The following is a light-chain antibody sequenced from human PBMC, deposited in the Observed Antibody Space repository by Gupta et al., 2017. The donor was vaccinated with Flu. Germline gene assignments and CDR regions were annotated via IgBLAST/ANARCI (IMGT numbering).Light chain of an antibody. CDR2: RSD. Sequence: SVLIPPPSPSGAPCHRVTISCSGSSFNIGSNSVHWYQQVPGTAPKLLIFRSDQRPSGVPDRFSGSGSGTSASLAISGLRSEDEADYYCAAWDDSLNGPVFGTGTKVTVL. CDR3: AAWDDSLNGPV. V-gene: IGLV1-47*01. CDR1: SFNIGSNS. J-gene: IGLJ1*01.